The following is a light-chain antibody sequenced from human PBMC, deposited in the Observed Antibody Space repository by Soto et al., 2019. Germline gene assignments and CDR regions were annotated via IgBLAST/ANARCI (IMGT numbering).Light chain of an antibody. V-gene: IGLV1-44*01. CDR3: AAWDDSLNGVV. J-gene: IGLJ7*01. Sequence: QPVLTQPPSASGTPGQRVTISCSGSSSNIGSNTINWYQQLPGTAPKPLIYSNDQRPSGVPDRFSGSKSGTSASLAISGLQSEDEANFYCAAWDDSLNGVVFGGGTQLTVL. CDR1: SSNIGSNT. CDR2: SND.